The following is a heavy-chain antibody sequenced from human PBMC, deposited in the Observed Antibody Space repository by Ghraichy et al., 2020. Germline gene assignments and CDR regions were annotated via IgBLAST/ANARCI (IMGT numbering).Heavy chain of an antibody. CDR2: ITHTGNT. CDR1: GGSLSLSY. J-gene: IGHJ4*02. Sequence: SETLSLTCAVEGGSLSLSYWSWIRQPPGKGLEWIGEITHTGNTNYNPSLKSRFTISVDTSKNQFSLTLTSVTAADTAVYYYAGGGYNRIDDWGQGTLVTVSS. CDR3: AGGGYNRIDD. V-gene: IGHV4-34*01. D-gene: IGHD5-24*01.